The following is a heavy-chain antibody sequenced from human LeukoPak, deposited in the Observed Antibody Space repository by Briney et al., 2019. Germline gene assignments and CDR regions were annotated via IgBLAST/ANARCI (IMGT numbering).Heavy chain of an antibody. Sequence: PGGSLRLSCAASGFTFDDHGMSWVRQAPGKGLEWVSGINWNGDSTGYGDSVKGRFTISRDNAKNSLYLQMNSLRAEDTAVYYCARGGKTYYYYYMDVWGKGTTVTVSS. CDR1: GFTFDDHG. CDR3: ARGGKTYYYYYMDV. CDR2: INWNGDST. V-gene: IGHV3-20*04. J-gene: IGHJ6*03.